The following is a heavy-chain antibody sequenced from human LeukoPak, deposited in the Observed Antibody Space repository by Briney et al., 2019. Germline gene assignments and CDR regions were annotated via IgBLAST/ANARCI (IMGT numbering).Heavy chain of an antibody. CDR2: ISYSGSS. D-gene: IGHD3-10*01. CDR1: GGSIRSNTYY. CDR3: ARHGYYYSSGPLFDS. V-gene: IGHV4-39*01. J-gene: IGHJ4*02. Sequence: PSETLSLTCTVSGGSIRSNTYYWAWIRQPPGKGLEWIGTISYSGSSYYNPSLNSRVTISVVTSKNQFFLNLTSVTATDTALYYCARHGYYYSSGPLFDSWGQGTLVTVSS.